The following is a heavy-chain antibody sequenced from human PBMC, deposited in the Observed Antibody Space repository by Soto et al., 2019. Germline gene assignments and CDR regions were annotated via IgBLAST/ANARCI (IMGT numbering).Heavy chain of an antibody. J-gene: IGHJ6*03. D-gene: IGHD3-10*01. CDR2: ISGSGGST. CDR1: GFTFSSYA. CDR3: ASQLWFGELLTYYYYYYMDV. Sequence: LRLSCAASGFTFSSYAMSWVRQAPGKGLEWVSAISGSGGSTYYADSVKGRFTISRDNSKNTLYLQMNSLRAEDTAVYYCASQLWFGELLTYYYYYYMDVWGKGTTVTVSS. V-gene: IGHV3-23*01.